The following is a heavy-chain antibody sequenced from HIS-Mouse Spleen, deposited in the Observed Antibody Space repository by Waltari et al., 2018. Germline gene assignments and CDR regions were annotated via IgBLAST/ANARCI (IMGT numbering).Heavy chain of an antibody. Sequence: QVTLRESGLALVKPTQTLTLTCTFSGFSLSTSGMCVSWLRQPPGKALEWLERIDWDHDKYYSTSLKTRLNISKDTSKNQVVLTMTNMDPVDTATYYCARIAEGYSSGWYAFDYWGQGTLVTVSS. CDR3: ARIAEGYSSGWYAFDY. CDR2: IDWDHDK. D-gene: IGHD6-19*01. V-gene: IGHV2-70*15. J-gene: IGHJ4*02. CDR1: GFSLSTSGMC.